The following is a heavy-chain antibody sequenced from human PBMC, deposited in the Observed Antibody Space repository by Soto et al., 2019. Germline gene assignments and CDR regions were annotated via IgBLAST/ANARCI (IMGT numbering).Heavy chain of an antibody. CDR1: GGTFSSYA. CDR2: IIPIFGTA. Sequence: GASVKGSCKASGGTFSSYAISWVRQAPGQGLEWMGGIIPIFGTANYAQKFQGRVTITADESTSTAYMELSSLRSEDTAVYYCASDFGGSSTYNWFDPWGQGTLVTVSS. CDR3: ASDFGGSSTYNWFDP. J-gene: IGHJ5*02. V-gene: IGHV1-69*13. D-gene: IGHD2-15*01.